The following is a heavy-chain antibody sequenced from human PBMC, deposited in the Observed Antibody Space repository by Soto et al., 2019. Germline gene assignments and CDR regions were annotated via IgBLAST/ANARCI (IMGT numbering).Heavy chain of an antibody. CDR1: GGSLSSGDYY. CDR3: ARGRYGGNDFQH. D-gene: IGHD4-17*01. V-gene: IGHV4-30-4*01. J-gene: IGHJ1*01. Sequence: SETLSLTCTVSGGSLSSGDYYWSWIRQPPGKGLEWIGYIYYSGSTYYNPSLKSRVTISVDTSKNQFSLKLSSVTAADTAVYYCARGRYGGNDFQHWGQGTLVTVSS. CDR2: IYYSGST.